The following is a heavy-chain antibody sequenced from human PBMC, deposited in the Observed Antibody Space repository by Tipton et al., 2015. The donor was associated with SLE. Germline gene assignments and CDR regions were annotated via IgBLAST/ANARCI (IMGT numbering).Heavy chain of an antibody. CDR3: ANYDILTGYLDY. D-gene: IGHD3-9*01. J-gene: IGHJ4*02. Sequence: TLSLTCTVSGGSISSYYWSWIRQPPGKGLEWIGYVYYTGTTNSNPSLKSRTTISVDTSKNQFSLKLSSVTAADTAVYYCANYDILTGYLDYWGQGTLVTVSS. CDR1: GGSISSYY. V-gene: IGHV4-59*01. CDR2: VYYTGTT.